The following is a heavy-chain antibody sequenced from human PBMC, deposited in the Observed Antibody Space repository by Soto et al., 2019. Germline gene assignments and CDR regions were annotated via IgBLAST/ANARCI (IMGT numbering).Heavy chain of an antibody. D-gene: IGHD3-22*01. V-gene: IGHV1-2*04. CDR2: INPNSGGT. J-gene: IGHJ6*02. CDR3: ARACDCDDSSGYYYYYYGMGV. CDR1: GYTFTGYY. Sequence: PSVKVSCKASGYTFTGYYMHWVRQAPGKGLEWMGWINPNSGGTNYAQKFQGWVTMTRDTSISTAYMELSRLRSDDTAVYYCARACDCDDSSGYYYYYYGMGVWGQGTTVTVSS.